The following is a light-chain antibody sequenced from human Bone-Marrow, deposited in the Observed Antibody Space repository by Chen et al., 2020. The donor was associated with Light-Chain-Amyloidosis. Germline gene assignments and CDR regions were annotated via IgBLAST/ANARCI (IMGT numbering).Light chain of an antibody. CDR3: QQYGSSPRT. CDR1: QNVNTRF. J-gene: IGKJ2*01. Sequence: DIVLTQSPGPLSLSPGESATLSCRASQNVNTRFLAWYQQKPGQAPRLLIYAASSRATGIPDRFRATGSGTDFTLSISRLEPEDFAVYYCQQYGSSPRTFGQGTKLEI. V-gene: IGKV3-20*01. CDR2: AAS.